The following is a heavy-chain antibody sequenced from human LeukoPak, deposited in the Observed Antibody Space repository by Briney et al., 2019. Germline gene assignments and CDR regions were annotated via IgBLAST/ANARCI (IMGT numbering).Heavy chain of an antibody. CDR1: GFTFSSYS. CDR3: VKSGGYGLIDY. CDR2: IYYSGST. J-gene: IGHJ4*02. D-gene: IGHD1-26*01. Sequence: GSLRLSCAASGFTFSSYSMNWVRQAPGKGLEWIGSIYYSGSTYYNLSLKSRVTISVDTSKNQFSLRLNSVTAADTAMYYCVKSGGYGLIDYWGQGTLVTVSS. V-gene: IGHV4-59*04.